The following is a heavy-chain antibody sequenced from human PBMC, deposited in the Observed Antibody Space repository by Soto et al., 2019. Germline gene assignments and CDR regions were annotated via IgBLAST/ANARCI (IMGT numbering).Heavy chain of an antibody. V-gene: IGHV5-10-1*01. Sequence: GESLKISCKVSGYSFTTYWISWVRQMPGKGLEWMGRIDPTDSYINYSPSFQGHVTLSADKSISTAYLQWSSLKASDTAMYYCARQVRVSSGDMDVWGQGTTVTVSS. D-gene: IGHD3-3*01. CDR2: IDPTDSYI. J-gene: IGHJ6*02. CDR3: ARQVRVSSGDMDV. CDR1: GYSFTTYW.